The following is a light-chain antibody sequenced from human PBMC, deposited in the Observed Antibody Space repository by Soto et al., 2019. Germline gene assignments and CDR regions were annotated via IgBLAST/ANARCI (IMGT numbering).Light chain of an antibody. J-gene: IGLJ1*01. Sequence: YGLTQPPSRSGTPGQRVNISCSASSSNLGSNTVNWYQQLPGTAPKLLIHANNQRPSGVPDRFSGSKSGTSASLAISWLQSEEADYYCAAWDDSLNGYVFGTGTKVTLL. CDR3: AAWDDSLNGYV. CDR2: ANN. CDR1: SSNLGSNT. V-gene: IGLV1-44*01.